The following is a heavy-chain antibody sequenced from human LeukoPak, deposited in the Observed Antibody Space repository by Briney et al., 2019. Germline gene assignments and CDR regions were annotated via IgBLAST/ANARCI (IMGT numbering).Heavy chain of an antibody. CDR2: IYYSGST. CDR1: GGSISSSSYY. Sequence: KPSETLSLTCTVSGGSISSSSYYWGWIRQPTGKGLEWIGSIYYSGSTYYNPSLKRRVTISVDTSKNQLSLKLSSVTAADTAVYYCARRGRVDDFWSGYYTGLFDYWGQGTLVTVSS. V-gene: IGHV4-39*01. J-gene: IGHJ4*02. CDR3: ARRGRVDDFWSGYYTGLFDY. D-gene: IGHD3-3*01.